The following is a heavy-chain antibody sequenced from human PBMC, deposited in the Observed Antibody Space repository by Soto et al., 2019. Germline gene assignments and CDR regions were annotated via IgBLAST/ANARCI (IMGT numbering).Heavy chain of an antibody. CDR3: ARWDPYCSGGSCSSFDY. CDR2: IYYSGST. CDR1: GGSISSYY. D-gene: IGHD2-15*01. J-gene: IGHJ4*02. V-gene: IGHV4-59*01. Sequence: QVQLQESGPGLVKPSETLSLTCTVSGGSISSYYWSWIRQPPGKGLEWIGYIYYSGSTNYNPSLKSRVTISVDTSKNQFSLKLSSVTAADTAVYYCARWDPYCSGGSCSSFDYWGQGTLVTVSS.